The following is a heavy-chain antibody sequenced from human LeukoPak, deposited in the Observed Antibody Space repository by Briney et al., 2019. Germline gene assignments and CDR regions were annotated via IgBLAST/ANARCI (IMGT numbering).Heavy chain of an antibody. D-gene: IGHD3-22*01. Sequence: SVKVSCKASGGTFSSYAISWVRQAPGQGLEWMGRIIPILGIANYAQKFQGRVTITADKSTSTAYMELSSLRSEDTAVYYCARLIDSYYYDSSGLVDDYWGQGTLVTVSS. J-gene: IGHJ4*02. V-gene: IGHV1-69*04. CDR2: IIPILGIA. CDR1: GGTFSSYA. CDR3: ARLIDSYYYDSSGLVDDY.